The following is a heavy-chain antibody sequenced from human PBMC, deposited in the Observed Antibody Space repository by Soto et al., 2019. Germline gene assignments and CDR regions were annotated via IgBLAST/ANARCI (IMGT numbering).Heavy chain of an antibody. CDR1: GFTFSSYG. J-gene: IGHJ3*02. Sequence: GGSLRLSCAASGFTFSSYGMHWVRQAPGKGLEWVAVIWYDGSNKYYADSVKGRFTISRDNSKNTLYLQMNSLRAEDTAVYYCARGGYCTNGVCYDAFDIWGQGTMVTVSS. CDR3: ARGGYCTNGVCYDAFDI. D-gene: IGHD2-8*01. CDR2: IWYDGSNK. V-gene: IGHV3-33*01.